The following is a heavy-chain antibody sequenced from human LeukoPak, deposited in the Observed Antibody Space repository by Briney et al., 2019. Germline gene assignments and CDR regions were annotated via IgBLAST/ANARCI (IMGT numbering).Heavy chain of an antibody. CDR2: ISSSSSYI. CDR1: GYIFSTYT. J-gene: IGHJ4*02. Sequence: PGGSLRLSCAASGYIFSTYTMNWVRQAPGKGLEWVSSISSSSSYIYYADSVKGRFTISRDNAKNSLYLQMNGLRAEDTAVYYCARDRYSSGWYFDKPNDYWGQGTLVTVSS. V-gene: IGHV3-21*01. CDR3: ARDRYSSGWYFDKPNDY. D-gene: IGHD6-19*01.